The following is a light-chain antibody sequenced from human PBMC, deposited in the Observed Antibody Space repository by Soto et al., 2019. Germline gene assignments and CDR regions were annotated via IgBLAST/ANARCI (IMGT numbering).Light chain of an antibody. CDR3: AAWDDSLSGVV. CDR1: SSNIGSNY. Sequence: QSVLTQPPSASGTPGQRVTISCSGSSSNIGSNYVSWYQQLPGTAPKLLIYRNDQRPSGVPDRLSGSKSGTSASLAISGLRSDDEADYYCAAWDDSLSGVVFGGGTKLTVL. J-gene: IGLJ2*01. CDR2: RND. V-gene: IGLV1-47*01.